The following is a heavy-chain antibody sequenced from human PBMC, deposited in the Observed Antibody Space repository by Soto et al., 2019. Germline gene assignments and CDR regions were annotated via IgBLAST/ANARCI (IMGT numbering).Heavy chain of an antibody. CDR2: IIPIFGTA. Sequence: GASVKVSCKASGGTFSSYAISWVRQAPGQGLEWMGGIIPIFGTANYAQKFQGRVTITADESTSTAYMELSSLRSEDTAVYYCALGYSYGQIDYWGQGTLVTVSS. D-gene: IGHD5-18*01. CDR1: GGTFSSYA. V-gene: IGHV1-69*13. J-gene: IGHJ4*02. CDR3: ALGYSYGQIDY.